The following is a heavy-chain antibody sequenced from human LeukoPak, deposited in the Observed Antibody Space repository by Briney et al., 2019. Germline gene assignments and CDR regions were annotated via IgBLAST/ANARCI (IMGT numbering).Heavy chain of an antibody. Sequence: GGSLRLSCAASGFTFSSYGMHWVRQAPGKGLEWVAFIRYDGSNKYYADSVKGRFTISRDNSKNTLYLQMNSLRAEDTAVYYCARIYGDFRSYNWFDPWGQGTLVTVSS. V-gene: IGHV3-30*02. J-gene: IGHJ5*02. CDR3: ARIYGDFRSYNWFDP. CDR1: GFTFSSYG. CDR2: IRYDGSNK. D-gene: IGHD4-17*01.